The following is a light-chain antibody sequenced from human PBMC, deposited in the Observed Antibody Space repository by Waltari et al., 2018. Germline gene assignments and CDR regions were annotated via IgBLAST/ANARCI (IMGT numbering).Light chain of an antibody. CDR3: SSGTDTNVL. J-gene: IGLJ7*01. CDR2: EDN. CDR1: VLAKYY. V-gene: IGLV3-25*03. Sequence: SNELTQPPSVSVSLGQTAKIPCSGDVLAKYYARWYQQKPGRAPSLVIYEDNKRPSEVPDRCSASSSGTTVTLTISGAQADDEADYFCSSGTDTNVLFGGGTRLAV.